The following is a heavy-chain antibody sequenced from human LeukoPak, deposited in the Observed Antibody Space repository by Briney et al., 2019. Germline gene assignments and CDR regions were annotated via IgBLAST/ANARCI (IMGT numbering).Heavy chain of an antibody. J-gene: IGHJ6*03. CDR3: ARSGPNIYDFWSGSKGYYMDV. D-gene: IGHD3-3*01. CDR2: MNPNSGNT. Sequence: ASVKVSCKASGYTFTSYDINWVRQATGQGLEWMGWMNPNSGNTGYAQKFQGRVTMTRNTSISTAYMELSSLRSEDTAVYYCARSGPNIYDFWSGSKGYYMDVWGKGTTVTVSS. V-gene: IGHV1-8*01. CDR1: GYTFTSYD.